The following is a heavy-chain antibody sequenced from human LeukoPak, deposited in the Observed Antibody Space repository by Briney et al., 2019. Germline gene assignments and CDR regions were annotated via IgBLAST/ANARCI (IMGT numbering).Heavy chain of an antibody. CDR1: GFTFSSYV. J-gene: IGHJ3*02. D-gene: IGHD2-2*01. Sequence: GGSLRLSRAVSGFTFSSYVMSWVRQAPGKGLEWVSAISGSGGSTFYADSVKGRFTISRDNSKNTLYLQMNSLRAEDTAVYYCAKDGYYCSSTSCYAFDIWGQGTMVTVSS. CDR2: ISGSGGST. V-gene: IGHV3-23*01. CDR3: AKDGYYCSSTSCYAFDI.